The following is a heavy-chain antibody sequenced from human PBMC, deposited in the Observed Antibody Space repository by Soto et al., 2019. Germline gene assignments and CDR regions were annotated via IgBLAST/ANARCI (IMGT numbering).Heavy chain of an antibody. J-gene: IGHJ4*02. V-gene: IGHV4-39*01. Sequence: QLQLQESGPGLVKPSETLSLTCTVSGGSISSGSFYWGWIRQPPGKGLEWIGSIYYTRNTYYNPSLKSRVTISVDSSKTQFSLKLSSVTAADTAVYYCARHWAQWLGYIDYWGQGTLVAVSS. CDR3: ARHWAQWLGYIDY. CDR1: GGSISSGSFY. CDR2: IYYTRNT. D-gene: IGHD6-19*01.